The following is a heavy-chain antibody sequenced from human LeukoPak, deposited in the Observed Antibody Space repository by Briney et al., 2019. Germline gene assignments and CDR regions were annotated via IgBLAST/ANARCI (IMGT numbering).Heavy chain of an antibody. D-gene: IGHD6-13*01. CDR1: GGSISSYY. J-gene: IGHJ4*02. CDR3: ARHGSSWSPYFDY. Sequence: SETLSLTCTVSGGSISSYYWSWIRQPPGKGLEWIGYIYTSGSTNYNPSLKSRVTISVDTSKNQFSLKLSSVTAADTAVYYCARHGSSWSPYFDYWGQGTLVTVSS. V-gene: IGHV4-4*09. CDR2: IYTSGST.